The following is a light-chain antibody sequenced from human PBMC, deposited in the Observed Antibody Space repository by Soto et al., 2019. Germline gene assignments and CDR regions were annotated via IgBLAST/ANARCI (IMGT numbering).Light chain of an antibody. CDR3: SSYTSSSNVV. J-gene: IGLJ2*01. Sequence: QSALTQPASVSGSPGQSITISCTGTSSDVGGYNYVSWYQQHPGKAPKLMIYDVSNRPSGVSNRFSGSKSGNTASLTISGLQAEDEAEYYCSSYTSSSNVVFGGGTKLTVL. CDR1: SSDVGGYNY. CDR2: DVS. V-gene: IGLV2-14*01.